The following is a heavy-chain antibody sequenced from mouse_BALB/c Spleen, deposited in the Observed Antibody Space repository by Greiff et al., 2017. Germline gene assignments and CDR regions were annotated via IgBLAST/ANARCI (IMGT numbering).Heavy chain of an antibody. J-gene: IGHJ4*01. CDR2: IWSGGST. V-gene: IGHV2-2*02. D-gene: IGHD1-1*01. Sequence: VQLQESGPGLVQPSQSLSITCTVSGFSLTSYGVHWVRQSPGKGLEWLGVIWSGGSTDYNAAFISRLSISKDNSKSQVFFKMNSLQANDTAIYYCARKPDYYGSSYYAMDYWGQGTSVTVSS. CDR1: GFSLTSYG. CDR3: ARKPDYYGSSYYAMDY.